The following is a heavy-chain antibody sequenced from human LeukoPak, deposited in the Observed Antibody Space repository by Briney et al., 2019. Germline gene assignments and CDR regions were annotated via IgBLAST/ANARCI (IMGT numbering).Heavy chain of an antibody. CDR1: GGSISSYY. V-gene: IGHV4-4*07. Sequence: SETLSLTCTVSGGSISSYYWSWIRQPAGKGLEWIGRIYTSGSTNYNPSLKSRVTMSVDTSKNQFSLKLSSVTAADTAVYYCARDHGSGRTAIRGWFDPWGQGTLVTVSS. D-gene: IGHD3-10*01. J-gene: IGHJ5*02. CDR2: IYTSGST. CDR3: ARDHGSGRTAIRGWFDP.